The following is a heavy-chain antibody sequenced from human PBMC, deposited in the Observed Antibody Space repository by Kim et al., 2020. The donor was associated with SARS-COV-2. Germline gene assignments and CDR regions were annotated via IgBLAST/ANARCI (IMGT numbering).Heavy chain of an antibody. Sequence: SETLSLTCIAYGGSISSTSYYWGWIRQPPGKGLEWIGSIYYRGNTYYNPSLKSRVTISVDTSKNQFSLNLSSVTAADTAAYYCARHNFGRGDYSDYWGQGILVTVSS. D-gene: IGHD3-16*01. CDR3: ARHNFGRGDYSDY. CDR2: IYYRGNT. J-gene: IGHJ4*02. V-gene: IGHV4-39*01. CDR1: GGSISSTSYY.